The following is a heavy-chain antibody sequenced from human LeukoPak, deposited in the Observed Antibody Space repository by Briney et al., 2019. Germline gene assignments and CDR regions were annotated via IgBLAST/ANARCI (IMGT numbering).Heavy chain of an antibody. CDR2: ISYDGSSK. CDR3: AKDSPLSFPSGSYDY. D-gene: IGHD1-26*01. V-gene: IGHV3-30-3*01. Sequence: PGRSLRLSCAASGFTFSSYAMHWVRQAPGKGLEWVAVISYDGSSKYYADSVKGRFTISRDNSKNTLYLQMNSLRAEDTAVYYCAKDSPLSFPSGSYDYWGQGTLVTVSS. J-gene: IGHJ4*02. CDR1: GFTFSSYA.